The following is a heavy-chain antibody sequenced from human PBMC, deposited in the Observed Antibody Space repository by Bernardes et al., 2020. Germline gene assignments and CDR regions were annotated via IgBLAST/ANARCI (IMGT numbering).Heavy chain of an antibody. CDR2: ISAYNGNT. J-gene: IGHJ5*02. V-gene: IGHV1-18*01. D-gene: IGHD4-17*01. CDR1: GYTFTSYG. Sequence: ASVKVSCKASGYTFTSYGISWVRQAPGQGLEWMGWISAYNGNTNYAQKLQGRVTMTTDTSTSTAYMELRSLRSDDTAVYYCARDLRTTVIINWFDPWGQGTLVTVSS. CDR3: ARDLRTTVIINWFDP.